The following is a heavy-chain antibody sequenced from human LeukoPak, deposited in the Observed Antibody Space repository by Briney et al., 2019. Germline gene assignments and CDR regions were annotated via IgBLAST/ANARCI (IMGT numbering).Heavy chain of an antibody. V-gene: IGHV5-51*01. D-gene: IGHD6-6*01. J-gene: IGHJ3*02. Sequence: GESLKISCKGSGYSFTSYWIGWVRQMPGKGLEWMGIIYPGDSDTRYSPSFQGQVTISADKSISTAYLQRSSLKASDTALYYCAIEDSRPSSVHGLDAFDIWGQGTMVTVSS. CDR1: GYSFTSYW. CDR2: IYPGDSDT. CDR3: AIEDSRPSSVHGLDAFDI.